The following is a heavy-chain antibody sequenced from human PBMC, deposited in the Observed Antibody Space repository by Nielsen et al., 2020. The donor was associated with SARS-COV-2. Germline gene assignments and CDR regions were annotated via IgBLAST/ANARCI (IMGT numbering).Heavy chain of an antibody. J-gene: IGHJ6*03. CDR3: ARSAYSSSWYGHYYYYMDV. Sequence: WIRQPPGKGLEWVAVISYDGSNKYYADSVKGRFTISRDNSKNTLYLQMNSLRAEDTAVYYCARSAYSSSWYGHYYYYMDVWGKGTTVTVSS. CDR2: ISYDGSNK. V-gene: IGHV3-30*03. D-gene: IGHD6-13*01.